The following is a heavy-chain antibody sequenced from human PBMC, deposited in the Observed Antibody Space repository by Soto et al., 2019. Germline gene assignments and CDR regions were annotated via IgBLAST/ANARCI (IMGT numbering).Heavy chain of an antibody. D-gene: IGHD3-22*01. CDR1: GGTFSSYA. CDR3: ARGTSNYYDSSGYYYFDY. V-gene: IGHV1-69*13. J-gene: IGHJ4*02. CDR2: IIPIFGTA. Sequence: ASVKVSCKASGGTFSSYAISCVRQAPGQGLEWMGGIIPIFGTANYAQKFQGRVTITADESTSTAYMELSSLRSEDTAVYYCARGTSNYYDSSGYYYFDYWGQGTLVTVSS.